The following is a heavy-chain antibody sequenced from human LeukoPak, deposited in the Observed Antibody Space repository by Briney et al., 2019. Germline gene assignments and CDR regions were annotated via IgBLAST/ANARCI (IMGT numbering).Heavy chain of an antibody. CDR3: ARLTSSTSSPRYYYYYYYMDV. CDR2: TYHSGST. J-gene: IGHJ6*03. Sequence: SETLSLTCAVSGYSISSGYYWGWIRQPPGKGLEWIGSTYHSGSTYYNPSLKSRVTISVDTSKNQFSLKLSSVTAADTAVYYCARLTSSTSSPRYYYYYYYMDVWGKGTTVTVSS. V-gene: IGHV4-38-2*01. CDR1: GYSISSGYY. D-gene: IGHD2-2*01.